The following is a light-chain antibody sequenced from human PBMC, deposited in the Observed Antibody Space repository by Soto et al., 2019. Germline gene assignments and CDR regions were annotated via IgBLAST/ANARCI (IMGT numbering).Light chain of an antibody. J-gene: IGKJ1*01. CDR3: QQYETSPRT. CDR2: DAS. Sequence: EVMMTQSPATLSVSPGERATLSCRASQSVSSNLAWYQQKPGQAPRLLIYDASNRATGIPDRFSGSGSGTDFTLTISRLEPEDFAVYYCQQYETSPRTFGQGTKVDIK. CDR1: QSVSSN. V-gene: IGKV3D-15*01.